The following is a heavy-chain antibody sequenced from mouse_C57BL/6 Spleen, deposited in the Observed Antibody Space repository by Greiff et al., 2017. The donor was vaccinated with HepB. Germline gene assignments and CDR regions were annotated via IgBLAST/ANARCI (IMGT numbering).Heavy chain of an antibody. CDR1: GFTFSDYY. CDR3: ARHRGVVASFDV. J-gene: IGHJ1*03. D-gene: IGHD1-1*01. V-gene: IGHV5-12*01. CDR2: ISNGGGST. Sequence: DVKLVESGGGLVQPGGSLKLSCAASGFTFSDYYMYWVRQTPEKRLEWVAYISNGGGSTYYPDTVKGRFTISRDNAKNTLYLQMSRLKSEDTAMYYCARHRGVVASFDVWGTGTTVTVSS.